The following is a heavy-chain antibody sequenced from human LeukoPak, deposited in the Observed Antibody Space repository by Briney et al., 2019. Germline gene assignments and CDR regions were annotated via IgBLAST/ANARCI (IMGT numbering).Heavy chain of an antibody. CDR3: ARLWSGYGDYNYFDY. CDR2: IYSGGST. CDR1: GFTVSSNY. J-gene: IGHJ4*02. D-gene: IGHD4-17*01. V-gene: IGHV3-53*01. Sequence: AGGSLRLSCAASGFTVSSNYMSWVRQAPGKGLEWVSVIYSGGSTYYADSVKGRFTISRDNSKNTLYLQMNSLRAEDTAVYYCARLWSGYGDYNYFDYWGQGTLVTVSS.